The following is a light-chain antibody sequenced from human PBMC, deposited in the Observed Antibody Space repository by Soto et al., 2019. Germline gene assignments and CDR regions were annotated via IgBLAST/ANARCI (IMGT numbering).Light chain of an antibody. CDR3: QQSYSSPPT. V-gene: IGKV1-39*01. CDR2: AAS. Sequence: DIQITQSPSSLSASVEDRVIITCRASQSISNHLNWYQQKPGKAPKLLIFAASSLQSGVPSRFSGSRSGPDFTLTISSLQHEDFATYYCQQSYSSPPTFGQGTKLDIK. J-gene: IGKJ1*01. CDR1: QSISNH.